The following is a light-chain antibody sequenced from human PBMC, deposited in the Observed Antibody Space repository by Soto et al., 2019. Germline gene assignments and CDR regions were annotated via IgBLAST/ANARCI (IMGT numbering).Light chain of an antibody. J-gene: IGKJ4*01. CDR1: QSVTSY. Sequence: EIVMTESPATLSVSPGERAALSCRASQSVTSYLAWYQQKPGQAPRLLIYDASNRATDIPARFSGSGSGTDFTLTISSLDPEDFAVYYCHQRSKWPLTFGGGTKVDIK. V-gene: IGKV3-11*01. CDR3: HQRSKWPLT. CDR2: DAS.